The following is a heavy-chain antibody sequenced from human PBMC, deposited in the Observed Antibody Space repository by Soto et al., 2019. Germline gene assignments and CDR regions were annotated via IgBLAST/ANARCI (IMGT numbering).Heavy chain of an antibody. CDR1: GFTFDDYA. D-gene: IGHD4-4*01. CDR2: ISWNSGSI. V-gene: IGHV3-9*01. CDR3: AKDNSHYCCNFVFDY. Sequence: EVQLVESGGGLVQPGRSLRLSCAASGFTFDDYAMHWVRQAPGKGLAWGSGISWNSGSIGYADSVKGRFTIYRDNAKNSLYLQMNSLRAEDTALYYCAKDNSHYCCNFVFDYWGQGTLGTVSS. J-gene: IGHJ4*02.